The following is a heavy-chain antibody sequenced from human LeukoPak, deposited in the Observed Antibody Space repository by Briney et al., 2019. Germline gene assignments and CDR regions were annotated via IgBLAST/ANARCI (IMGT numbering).Heavy chain of an antibody. CDR3: ARWNSDFWSSSYYGMDV. Sequence: SETLSLTCAVSGGAISSYNWNWVRQPPGKGLEWIGYISYSGSSNYNPSLKSRVTISLDTSKNHFSLRLSSVTAADTAVYYCARWNSDFWSSSYYGMDVWGQGTTVTVSS. V-gene: IGHV4-59*01. CDR2: ISYSGSS. CDR1: GGAISSYN. D-gene: IGHD3-3*01. J-gene: IGHJ6*02.